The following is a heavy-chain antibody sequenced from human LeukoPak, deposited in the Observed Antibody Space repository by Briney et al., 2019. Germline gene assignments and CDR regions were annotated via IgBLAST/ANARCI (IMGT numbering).Heavy chain of an antibody. D-gene: IGHD3-3*01. Sequence: GGSLRLSCAASGFTFSSYSMNWVRQAPGKGLEWVSYISSSSSTIYYAGSVKGRFTISRDNAKNSLYLQMNSLRAEDTAVYYCARDALRFLEWLYFDYWGQGTLVTVSS. CDR2: ISSSSSTI. V-gene: IGHV3-48*01. CDR3: ARDALRFLEWLYFDY. J-gene: IGHJ4*02. CDR1: GFTFSSYS.